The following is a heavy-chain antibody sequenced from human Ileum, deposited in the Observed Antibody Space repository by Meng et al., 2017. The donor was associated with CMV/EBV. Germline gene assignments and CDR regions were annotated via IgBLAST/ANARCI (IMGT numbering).Heavy chain of an antibody. CDR3: ARRGVVIAIGGLDY. CDR2: ISYDGSNK. Sequence: GESLKISCAASGFTFSSYAMHWVRQAPGKGLEWVAVISYDGSNKYYADSVKGRFTISRDNSKNTLYLQMNSLRAEDTAVYYCARRGVVIAIGGLDYWGQGTPVTVSS. D-gene: IGHD2-21*01. V-gene: IGHV3-30*04. CDR1: GFTFSSYA. J-gene: IGHJ4*02.